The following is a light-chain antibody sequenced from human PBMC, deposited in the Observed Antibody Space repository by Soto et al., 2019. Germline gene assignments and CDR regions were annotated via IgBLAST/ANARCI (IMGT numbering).Light chain of an antibody. V-gene: IGLV1-44*01. CDR1: SSSIGSKT. CDR2: SNY. CDR3: SAWDASLNGYV. Sequence: QPVLTQPPSASGTPGQRGTISCSGSSSSIGSKTVNWYQQLPGTAPKLLIYSNYQRPSGVPDRFSGSKSGTSASLAISGLQSEDEADYYCSAWDASLNGYVFGTGTKVTVL. J-gene: IGLJ1*01.